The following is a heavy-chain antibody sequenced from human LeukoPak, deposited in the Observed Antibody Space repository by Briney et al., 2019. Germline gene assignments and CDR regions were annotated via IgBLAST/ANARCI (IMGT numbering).Heavy chain of an antibody. CDR1: GGSFSGYY. D-gene: IGHD3-10*01. CDR3: ARGGITMVRRGFDP. Sequence: SETLSLTCAVYGGSFSGYYWSWIRQPPGKGLEWIGEINHSGSTNYNPSLKSRVTISVDTSKNQFSLKLSSVTAADTAVYYCARGGITMVRRGFDPWGQGTLVTVSS. J-gene: IGHJ5*02. V-gene: IGHV4-34*01. CDR2: INHSGST.